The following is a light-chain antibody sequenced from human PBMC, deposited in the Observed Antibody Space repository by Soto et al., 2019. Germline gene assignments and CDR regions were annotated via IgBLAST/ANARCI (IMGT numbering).Light chain of an antibody. CDR3: CSYTSSSTPVV. CDR2: DVS. V-gene: IGLV2-14*03. J-gene: IGLJ2*01. CDR1: SSDVGGYNY. Sequence: QSVLTQPASVSGSPGQSITISCTGTSSDVGGYNYVSWYQQHPGKAPKFMIYDVSNRPSGVSNRFSGSKSGNTASLTISGLQAEDEADYYCCSYTSSSTPVVFGGGTKLTVL.